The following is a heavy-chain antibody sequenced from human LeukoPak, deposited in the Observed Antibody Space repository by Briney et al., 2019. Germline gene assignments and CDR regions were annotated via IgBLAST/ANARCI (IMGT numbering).Heavy chain of an antibody. J-gene: IGHJ4*02. CDR3: ARAGSDKYSSSGKGFDY. V-gene: IGHV1-69*05. CDR2: IIPIFGTA. CDR1: GGTFSSYA. Sequence: SVKVSCKASGGTFSSYAISWLRQAPGQGLEWMGGIIPIFGTANYAQKFQGRVTITTDESTSTAYMELSSLRSEDTAVYYCARAGSDKYSSSGKGFDYWGQGTLVTVSS. D-gene: IGHD6-13*01.